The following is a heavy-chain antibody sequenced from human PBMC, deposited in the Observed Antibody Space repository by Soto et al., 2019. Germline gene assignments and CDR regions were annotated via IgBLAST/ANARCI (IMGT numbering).Heavy chain of an antibody. CDR3: ATVSGVRFLEWFPFDY. J-gene: IGHJ4*02. Sequence: ASVKVSCKVSGYTLTELSMHWVRQAPGKGLEWMGGFDPEDGETIYAQKFQGRVTMTGDTSTDTAYMELSSLRSEDTAVYYCATVSGVRFLEWFPFDYWGQGTLVTVSS. V-gene: IGHV1-24*01. D-gene: IGHD3-3*01. CDR1: GYTLTELS. CDR2: FDPEDGET.